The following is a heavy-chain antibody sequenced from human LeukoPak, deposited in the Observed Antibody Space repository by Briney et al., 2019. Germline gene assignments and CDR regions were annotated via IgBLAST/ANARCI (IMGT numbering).Heavy chain of an antibody. V-gene: IGHV1-2*02. CDR2: INPNSGGT. Sequence: ASVKVSCKASGYTFTDFYIHWVRQAPGHGLEWMGWINPNSGGTNYAQKFQGRVTMTRDTTISTAYIELSRLRSDDTAVYYCARVAVLMLYGSSFYYFDYWGQGALVTVSS. CDR3: ARVAVLMLYGSSFYYFDY. CDR1: GYTFTDFY. J-gene: IGHJ4*02. D-gene: IGHD2-8*01.